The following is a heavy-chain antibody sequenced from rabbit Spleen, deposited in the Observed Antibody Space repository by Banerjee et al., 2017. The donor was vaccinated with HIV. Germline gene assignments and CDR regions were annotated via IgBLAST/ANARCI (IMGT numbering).Heavy chain of an antibody. J-gene: IGHJ6*01. Sequence: QQQLEESGGGLVKPGGTLTLTCKASGIDFSSYYYMCWVRQAPGKGLEWIGCIYTGDGSTYYASWVNGRFTISKTSTTVTLQMTSLTAADTATYFCARDTSTSFSTYGMDLWGPGTLVTVS. V-gene: IGHV1S43*01. CDR3: ARDTSTSFSTYGMDL. CDR1: GIDFSSYYY. D-gene: IGHD1-1*01. CDR2: IYTGDGST.